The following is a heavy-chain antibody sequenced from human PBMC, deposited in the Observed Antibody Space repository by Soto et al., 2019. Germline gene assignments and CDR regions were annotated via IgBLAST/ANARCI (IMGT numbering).Heavy chain of an antibody. CDR3: ARVRGPLYYYYGMVV. CDR1: GGSFSGYY. J-gene: IGHJ6*02. CDR2: INHSGST. V-gene: IGHV4-34*01. D-gene: IGHD2-15*01. Sequence: SETLSLTCAVYGGSFSGYYWSWIRQPPGKGLEWIGEINHSGSTNYNPSLKSRVTISVDTSKNQFSLKLSSVTAADTAVYYCARVRGPLYYYYGMVVWGPGTTVTVSS.